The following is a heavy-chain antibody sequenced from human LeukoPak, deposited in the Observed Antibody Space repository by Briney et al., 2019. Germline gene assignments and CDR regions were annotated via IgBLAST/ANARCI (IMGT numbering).Heavy chain of an antibody. V-gene: IGHV1-69*13. J-gene: IGHJ5*02. D-gene: IGHD4-17*01. Sequence: SVKVSCKASGGTFSSYAISWVRQAPGQGLEWMGGIIPIFGTANYAQKFQGRVTITADESTSTAYMELSSLRSEDTAVYYCARELADGDYARFDPWGQGTLVTVSS. CDR2: IIPIFGTA. CDR1: GGTFSSYA. CDR3: ARELADGDYARFDP.